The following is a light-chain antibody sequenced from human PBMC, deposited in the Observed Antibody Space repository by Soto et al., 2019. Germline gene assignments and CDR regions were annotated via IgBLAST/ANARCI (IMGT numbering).Light chain of an antibody. CDR3: QEYVSSSYT. V-gene: IGKV3-20*01. Sequence: EIVLTQSPGTLSLSPGERATLSCRASQSISRSYLAWYQHKPGQAPRLLIYAASSRATGIPDRFSGSGSGIDFPLTISRLEPEYFAVYYCQEYVSSSYTFGQGTQLEIK. CDR2: AAS. CDR1: QSISRSY. J-gene: IGKJ2*01.